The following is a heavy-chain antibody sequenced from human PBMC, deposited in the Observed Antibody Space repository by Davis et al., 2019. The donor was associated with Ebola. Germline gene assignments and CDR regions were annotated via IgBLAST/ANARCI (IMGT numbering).Heavy chain of an antibody. CDR2: ISWDGGST. D-gene: IGHD1-26*01. J-gene: IGHJ4*02. Sequence: PGGSLRLSCAASGFTFDDYTMHWVRQAPGKGLEWVSLISWDGGSTYYADSVKGRFTISRDNSKNSLYLQMNSLRTEDTALYYCAKDHSGSYPYYFDYWGQGTLVTVSS. CDR1: GFTFDDYT. CDR3: AKDHSGSYPYYFDY. V-gene: IGHV3-43*01.